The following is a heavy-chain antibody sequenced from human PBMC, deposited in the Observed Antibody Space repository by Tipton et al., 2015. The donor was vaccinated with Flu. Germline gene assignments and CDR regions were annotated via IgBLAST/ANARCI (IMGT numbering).Heavy chain of an antibody. Sequence: SLRLSCAASGFNVTNYYMSWVRQAPGKGLEWVSVILSGGSTYYAGSVKGRFTISRDISKNTLSLQMKSLRVEDTAVYFCAREVVVTGTPYYFDSWGQGTLVTVSS. D-gene: IGHD2-21*02. CDR3: AREVVVTGTPYYFDS. V-gene: IGHV3-66*01. CDR1: GFNVTNYY. CDR2: ILSGGST. J-gene: IGHJ4*02.